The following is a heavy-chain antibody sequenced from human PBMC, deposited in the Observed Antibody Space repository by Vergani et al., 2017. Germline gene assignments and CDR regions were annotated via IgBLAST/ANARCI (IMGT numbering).Heavy chain of an antibody. CDR1: GYSFTNYW. J-gene: IGHJ3*02. Sequence: EVQLVQSGAEVKKTGESLKISCKGSGYSFTNYWIGWVRQMPGKGLEWMGIMYPGDSDTRYSPSFQGQVTISVDKSISTAYLQWSSLKASDTAMYYCARLLIRYSSGHDAFGIWGQGTMVTVSS. CDR3: ARLLIRYSSGHDAFGI. D-gene: IGHD6-19*01. CDR2: MYPGDSDT. V-gene: IGHV5-51*01.